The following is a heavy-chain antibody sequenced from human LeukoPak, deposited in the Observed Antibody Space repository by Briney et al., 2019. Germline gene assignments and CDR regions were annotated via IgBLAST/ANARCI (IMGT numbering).Heavy chain of an antibody. Sequence: SETLSLTCSVSGASMNSHYWSWIRQPQGKGLEWIGYIYHKGDTSYNPSLHSRVTLSVDTSKSQFSLKLRSVTAADSAIYYCAREYSSPLEFQHYFDLWGQGIAVTVSS. CDR2: IYHKGDT. CDR1: GASMNSHY. D-gene: IGHD3-22*01. CDR3: AREYSSPLEFQHYFDL. V-gene: IGHV4-59*11. J-gene: IGHJ4*02.